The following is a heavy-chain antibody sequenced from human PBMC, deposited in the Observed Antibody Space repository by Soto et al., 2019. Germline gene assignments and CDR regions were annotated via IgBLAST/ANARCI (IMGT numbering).Heavy chain of an antibody. Sequence: ASVKVSCKASGGTFSSYAISWVRQAPGQGLEWMGGIIPIFGTANYAQKFQGRVTITADESTSTAYMELSSLRSEDTAVYYCARDRGGSYQNAFDYWGQGTLVTVSS. CDR1: GGTFSSYA. V-gene: IGHV1-69*13. J-gene: IGHJ4*02. CDR3: ARDRGGSYQNAFDY. CDR2: IIPIFGTA. D-gene: IGHD1-26*01.